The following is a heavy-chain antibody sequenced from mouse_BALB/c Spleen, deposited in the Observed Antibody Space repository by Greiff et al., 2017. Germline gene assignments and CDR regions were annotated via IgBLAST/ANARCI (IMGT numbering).Heavy chain of an antibody. CDR1: GFSLTSYG. CDR3: ARDRGVVADY. D-gene: IGHD1-1*01. CDR2: IWAGGST. J-gene: IGHJ2*01. V-gene: IGHV2-9*02. Sequence: VMLVESGPDLVAPSQSLSITCTVSGFSLTSYGVHWVRQPPGKGLEWLGVIWAGGSTNYNSALMSRLSISKDNSKSQVFLKMNSLQTDDTAMYYCARDRGVVADYWGQGTTLTVSS.